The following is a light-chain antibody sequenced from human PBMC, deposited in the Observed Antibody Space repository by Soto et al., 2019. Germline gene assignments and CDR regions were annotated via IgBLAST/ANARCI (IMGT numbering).Light chain of an antibody. J-gene: IGKJ5*01. Sequence: DIQMTQSPSSVSASVGDRVTISCQASQGISRSLAWYQQKPGKAPKLLIYAASSLQSGVPSRFSGSGFGSDFTLTICSLQPEDSAIYYCQQADTFPITSGQGTRLEIK. CDR1: QGISRS. CDR2: AAS. CDR3: QQADTFPIT. V-gene: IGKV1D-12*01.